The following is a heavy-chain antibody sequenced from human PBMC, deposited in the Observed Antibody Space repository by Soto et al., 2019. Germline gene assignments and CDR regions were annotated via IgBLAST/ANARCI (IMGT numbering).Heavy chain of an antibody. Sequence: RASVKVSCKASGYTFTSYGISWVRQAPGQGLEWMGWISAYNGNTNYAQKLQGRVTMTTDTSTSTAYMELRSLRSDGTAVYYCARDSLNLIAAAGYYYYYYGMDVWGQGTTVTVSS. CDR2: ISAYNGNT. D-gene: IGHD6-13*01. V-gene: IGHV1-18*01. CDR1: GYTFTSYG. J-gene: IGHJ6*02. CDR3: ARDSLNLIAAAGYYYYYYGMDV.